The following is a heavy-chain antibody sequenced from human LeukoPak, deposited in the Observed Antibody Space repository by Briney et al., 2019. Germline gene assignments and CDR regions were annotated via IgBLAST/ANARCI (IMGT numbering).Heavy chain of an antibody. V-gene: IGHV1-24*01. CDR2: FDPEDGET. Sequence: ASVKVSCKVSGYTLTELSMHWVRQAPGKGLEWVGGFDPEDGETIYAQKFQGRVTMTEDTSTDTAYMELSSLRSEDTAVYYCATGPPPSIVGATTADGVFDYWGQGTLVTVSS. J-gene: IGHJ4*02. CDR3: ATGPPPSIVGATTADGVFDY. D-gene: IGHD1-26*01. CDR1: GYTLTELS.